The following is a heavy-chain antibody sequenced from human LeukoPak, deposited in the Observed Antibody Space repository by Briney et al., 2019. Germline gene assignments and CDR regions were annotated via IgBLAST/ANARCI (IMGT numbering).Heavy chain of an antibody. V-gene: IGHV3-23*01. J-gene: IGHJ5*02. D-gene: IGHD2-2*01. CDR3: AKLPREYCSSASCPNWFDT. CDR2: LSASGGTT. CDR1: GFSFITYA. Sequence: GGSLRLSCSASGFSFITYAMTWVRQAPGKGLEWVSALSASGGTTYYADSVKGRFTTSRDNSKNTLYLQMNSLRAEDTAVYYCAKLPREYCSSASCPNWFDTWGQGILVTVST.